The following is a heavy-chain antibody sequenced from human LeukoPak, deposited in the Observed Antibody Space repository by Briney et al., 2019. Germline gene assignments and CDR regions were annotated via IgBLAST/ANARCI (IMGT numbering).Heavy chain of an antibody. Sequence: AVKLSSMPSRVALSIDEVSWVRQGPGQGLEWMGGIVPIFGTANYAQKFQGRVTITADESTSTAYRELSSLRSEDTAVYYCASKGRAAAFDYWGQGTLVTVSS. D-gene: IGHD6-13*01. J-gene: IGHJ4*02. V-gene: IGHV1-69*13. CDR1: RVALSIDE. CDR3: ASKGRAAAFDY. CDR2: IVPIFGTA.